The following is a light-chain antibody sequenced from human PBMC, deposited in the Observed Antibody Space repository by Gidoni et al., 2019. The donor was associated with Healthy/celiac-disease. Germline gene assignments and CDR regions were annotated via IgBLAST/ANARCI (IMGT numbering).Light chain of an antibody. V-gene: IGKV4-1*01. CDR3: QQYYSTPLT. CDR1: QSVLYSSNNKNY. Sequence: DIVMTQSPDSLAVSLGERATIHCKSSQSVLYSSNNKNYLAWYQQKPGQPPKLLIYWASTRESWVPDRFSGSGSGTDFTLTISSLQAEDVAVYYCQQYYSTPLTFGGGTKVEIK. CDR2: WAS. J-gene: IGKJ4*01.